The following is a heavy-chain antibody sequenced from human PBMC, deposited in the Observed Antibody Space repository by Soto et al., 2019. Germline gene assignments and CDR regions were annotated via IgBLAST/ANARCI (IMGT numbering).Heavy chain of an antibody. J-gene: IGHJ5*02. CDR1: GFTFNTYW. CDR2: INSDGTRT. V-gene: IGHV3-74*01. D-gene: IGHD5-12*01. CDR3: TTVATNSYNWLDP. Sequence: EVQLVESGGTLVQPGGSLRLSCAASGFTFNTYWMHWVRQAPGTGLVWVSRINSDGTRTTYADSVKGRFTISRDNDKNTVYLQMNSLRAEDTAVYYCTTVATNSYNWLDPWGQGTLVTVSS.